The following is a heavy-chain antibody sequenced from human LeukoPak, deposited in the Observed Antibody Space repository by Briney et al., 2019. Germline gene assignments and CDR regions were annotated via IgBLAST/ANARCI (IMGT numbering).Heavy chain of an antibody. CDR1: GFTFSSYE. CDR2: ISSSGSNI. CDR3: ASSFDYGDYISPLAYFDY. J-gene: IGHJ4*02. D-gene: IGHD4-17*01. Sequence: PGGSLRLSCAASGFTFSSYEMNWVRQAPGKGLEWVSYISSSGSNIYYADSVKGRFTISRDNAKNSLYLQMNSLRAEDTAVYYCASSFDYGDYISPLAYFDYWGQGSLVTVSS. V-gene: IGHV3-48*03.